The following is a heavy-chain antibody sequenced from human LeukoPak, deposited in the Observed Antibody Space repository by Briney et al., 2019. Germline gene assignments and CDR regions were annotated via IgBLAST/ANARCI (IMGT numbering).Heavy chain of an antibody. CDR3: AKATPHFFDF. V-gene: IGHV3-64D*09. CDR1: GFIFSSYA. J-gene: IGHJ4*02. CDR2: ITANGGGT. Sequence: GGSLRLSCSASGFIFSSYAMHWVRQAPGERLEYVSAITANGGGTYYADSVRGRFTISRDNSRDTLYLQMNSLRPEDTAMYYCAKATPHFFDFWGQGMLVTVSS. D-gene: IGHD5-24*01.